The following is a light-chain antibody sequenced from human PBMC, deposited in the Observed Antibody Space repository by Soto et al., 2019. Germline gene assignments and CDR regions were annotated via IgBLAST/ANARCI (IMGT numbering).Light chain of an antibody. V-gene: IGKV3-20*01. CDR1: QSVSSNY. J-gene: IGKJ1*01. Sequence: EIVLTQSPGTLSLSPGERATLSCRASQSVSSNYLAWYQQKPGQAPRLLIYGASSRVTGIPDRFSGSGSGTDFTLTISRLEPEDFAMYYCQQYGSLWTFGHGTKVEIK. CDR3: QQYGSLWT. CDR2: GAS.